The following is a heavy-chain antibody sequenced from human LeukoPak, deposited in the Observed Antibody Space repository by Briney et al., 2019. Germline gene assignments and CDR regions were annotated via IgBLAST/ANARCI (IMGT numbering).Heavy chain of an antibody. CDR2: ISSSSSYI. V-gene: IGHV3-21*01. CDR1: GFTFSSYR. D-gene: IGHD6-13*01. Sequence: GGSLRLSCAASGFTFSSYRMNWVRQAPGKGLELVSSISSSSSYIYYADSVKGRFTISRDNAKNSLYLQMNSLRAEDTAVYYCARAGTSIAAAGTFYYYYMDVWGKWTTVTVSS. CDR3: ARAGTSIAAAGTFYYYYMDV. J-gene: IGHJ6*03.